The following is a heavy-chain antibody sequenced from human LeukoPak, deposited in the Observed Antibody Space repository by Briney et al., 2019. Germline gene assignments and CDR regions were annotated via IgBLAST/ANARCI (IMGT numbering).Heavy chain of an antibody. D-gene: IGHD6-19*01. CDR3: ARDLGGAVAGPVAFDI. CDR2: ISSSSSYI. V-gene: IGHV3-21*01. J-gene: IGHJ3*02. CDR1: GFTFSSYS. Sequence: GGSLRLSCAASGFTFSSYSMNWVRQAPGKGLEWVSSISSSSSYIYYADSVKGRFTISRDNAKNSLYLQMNSLRAEDTAVYYCARDLGGAVAGPVAFDIWGQGTMVTVSS.